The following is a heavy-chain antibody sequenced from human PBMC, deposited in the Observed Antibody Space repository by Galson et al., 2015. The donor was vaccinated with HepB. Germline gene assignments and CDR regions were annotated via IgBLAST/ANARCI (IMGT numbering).Heavy chain of an antibody. Sequence: SLRLSCAASGFTLSSYSMNWVRQAPGKGLEWVSSISSSSSYIYYADSVKGRFTISRDNAKNSLYLQMNSLRAEDTAVYYCARASRGLLAGYYYYYMDVWGKGTTVTVSS. CDR2: ISSSSSYI. CDR1: GFTLSSYS. D-gene: IGHD5-18*01. J-gene: IGHJ6*03. V-gene: IGHV3-21*01. CDR3: ARASRGLLAGYYYYYMDV.